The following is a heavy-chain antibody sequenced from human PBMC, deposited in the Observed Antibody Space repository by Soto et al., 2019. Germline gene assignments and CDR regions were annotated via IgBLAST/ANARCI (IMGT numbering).Heavy chain of an antibody. D-gene: IGHD3-16*01. CDR2: INSVSGGT. CDR3: ARGGSYYAH. J-gene: IGHJ4*02. V-gene: IGHV1-2*02. Sequence: QVQLVQSGAEVKQPGASVRVSCKASGNTHTIYFIHWLRQAPGQGLEWMGWINSVSGGTNYAPRFRGRVSMTRDTSSATAFMDLSGLRSDDTTVYYCARGGSYYAHWGQGTLVTVSS. CDR1: GNTHTIYF.